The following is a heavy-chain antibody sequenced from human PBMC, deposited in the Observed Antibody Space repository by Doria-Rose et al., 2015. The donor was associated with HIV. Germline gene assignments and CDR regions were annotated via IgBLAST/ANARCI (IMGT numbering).Heavy chain of an antibody. CDR3: AAGNYYYYMDV. Sequence: SWIRQPPGKGLEWIAYIYYRGSTRYNPSLKSRVTISVDTSKNQFSLKMSSVTAADTAVYYCAAGNYYYYMDVWGKGTTVTVSS. CDR2: IYYRGST. J-gene: IGHJ6*03. V-gene: IGHV4-59*03.